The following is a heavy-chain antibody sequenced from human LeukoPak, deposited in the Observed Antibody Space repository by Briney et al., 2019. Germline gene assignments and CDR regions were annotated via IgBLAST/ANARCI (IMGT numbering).Heavy chain of an antibody. CDR1: GGSISNYY. CDR3: ARGSRVRYFEYYFDY. CDR2: IYYSGST. Sequence: SETLSLTCTVSGGSISNYYWSWIRQPPGKGLEWIAYIYYSGSTNYNPSLKSRVTISIDTSKNQFSLKVSSVTAADTAVYYCARGSRVRYFEYYFDYWGQGTLVTVSS. D-gene: IGHD3-9*01. V-gene: IGHV4-59*12. J-gene: IGHJ4*02.